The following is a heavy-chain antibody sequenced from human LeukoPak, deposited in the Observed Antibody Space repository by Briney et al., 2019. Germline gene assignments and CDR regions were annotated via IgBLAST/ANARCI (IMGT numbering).Heavy chain of an antibody. D-gene: IGHD4-23*01. CDR2: INTYKGDT. J-gene: IGHJ4*02. Sequence: ASVKVSCKASGYALTNYNISWVRPAPGQSLEWMGWINTYKGDTLYAQKLQGRVTMTADTSTNTPYMELRSLRFDDTAVYYCAREYGHCYGDNCFYFFDTWGQGFRVTVSS. V-gene: IGHV1-18*01. CDR3: AREYGHCYGDNCFYFFDT. CDR1: GYALTNYN.